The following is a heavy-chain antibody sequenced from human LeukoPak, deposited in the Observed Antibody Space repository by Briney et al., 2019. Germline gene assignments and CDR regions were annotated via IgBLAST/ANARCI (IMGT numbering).Heavy chain of an antibody. CDR2: IYTTGST. J-gene: IGHJ4*02. CDR1: GGSISSYY. Sequence: SETLSLTCTVSGGSISSYYWSWIRQPAGKGLEWIGRIYTTGSTNYNASLKSRVSMSVDTSKNQFSLKLSSVTAADTAVFYCARENSGSYREFDYWGQGTLVTVSS. D-gene: IGHD1-26*01. V-gene: IGHV4-4*07. CDR3: ARENSGSYREFDY.